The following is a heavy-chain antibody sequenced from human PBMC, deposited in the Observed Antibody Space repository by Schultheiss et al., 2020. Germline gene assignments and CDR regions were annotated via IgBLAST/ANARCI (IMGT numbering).Heavy chain of an antibody. CDR1: GFTFSSYA. V-gene: IGHV3-30*04. CDR3: AKDFEF. CDR2: ISYDGSNK. J-gene: IGHJ4*02. Sequence: WGSLRLSCAASGFTFSSYAMHWVRQAPGKGLEWVAVISYDGSNKYYADSVKGRFTISRDNSKNTLYLQMNSLRAEDTAVYYCAKDFEFWGQGTLVTVSS.